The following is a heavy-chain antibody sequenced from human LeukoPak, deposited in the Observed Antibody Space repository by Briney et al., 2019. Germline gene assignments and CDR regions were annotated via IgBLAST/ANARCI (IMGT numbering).Heavy chain of an antibody. Sequence: GASVKVSCKASGYTFSAYSIHWVRQAPGQGLEWMGGFDPEDGETIYAQKFQGRVTMTEDTSTDTAYMELSSLRSEDTAVYYCATTSLTVYGDLFDPWGQGTLVTVSS. CDR2: FDPEDGET. J-gene: IGHJ5*02. CDR1: GYTFSAYS. V-gene: IGHV1-24*01. CDR3: ATTSLTVYGDLFDP. D-gene: IGHD4-17*01.